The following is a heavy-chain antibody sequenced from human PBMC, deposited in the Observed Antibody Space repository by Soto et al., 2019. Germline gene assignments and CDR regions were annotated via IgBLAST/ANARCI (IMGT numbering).Heavy chain of an antibody. D-gene: IGHD3-10*01. V-gene: IGHV3-23*01. Sequence: EVQLLDSGGGLVQPGGSLRLSCAASGFTFSGYALTWVRQAPGKGLEWVSAISGGGDATFYADFVKGRFTISRDNSKNTLYLQMTTLRAEDTAVYYCARKVSGSTGRPDLWYFDLWGRGTLVTVSS. J-gene: IGHJ2*01. CDR2: ISGGGDAT. CDR1: GFTFSGYA. CDR3: ARKVSGSTGRPDLWYFDL.